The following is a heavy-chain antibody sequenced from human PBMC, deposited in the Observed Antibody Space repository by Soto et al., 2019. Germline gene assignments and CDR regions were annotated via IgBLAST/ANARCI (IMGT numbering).Heavy chain of an antibody. D-gene: IGHD5-18*01. CDR3: APTGVGEYSYRRDYGMDV. V-gene: IGHV1-69*12. J-gene: IGHJ6*02. Sequence: QVQLVQSGAEVKKPGSSVKVSCKASGGTFSSYAISWVRQAPGQGLEWMGGIIPIFGTANYAQKFQGRVTITADESTSTAYMELSSLRSEDTAVYYCAPTGVGEYSYRRDYGMDVWGQGTTVTVSS. CDR2: IIPIFGTA. CDR1: GGTFSSYA.